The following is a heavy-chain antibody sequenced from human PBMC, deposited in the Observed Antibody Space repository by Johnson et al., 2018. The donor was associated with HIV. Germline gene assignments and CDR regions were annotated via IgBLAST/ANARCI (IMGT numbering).Heavy chain of an antibody. CDR1: GFTFSNAW. Sequence: EVQLVESGGGLVKPGGSLRLSCAASGFTFSNAWMSWVRQAPGKGLVWVSRIKSDGSSTAYADSVKDRFTISRDNAKNTLYLQMNSLKTEDTAVYYCTTPLLVGANRPSEEGYNDAFDIWGQGTMVTVSS. V-gene: IGHV3-74*02. CDR3: TTPLLVGANRPSEEGYNDAFDI. J-gene: IGHJ3*02. CDR2: IKSDGSST. D-gene: IGHD1-26*01.